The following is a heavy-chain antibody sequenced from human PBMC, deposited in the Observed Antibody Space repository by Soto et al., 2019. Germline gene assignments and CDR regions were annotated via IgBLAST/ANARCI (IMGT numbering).Heavy chain of an antibody. CDR1: GFTFSSYA. CDR3: ARDRDKGYYYYYYGMDV. V-gene: IGHV3-30-3*01. CDR2: ISYDGSNK. Sequence: ESGGGVVQPGRSLRLSCAASGFTFSSYAMHWVRQAPGKGLEWVAVISYDGSNKYYADSVKGRFTISRDNSKNTLYLQMNSLRAEDTAVYYCARDRDKGYYYYYYGMDVWGQGTTVTVSS. J-gene: IGHJ6*02.